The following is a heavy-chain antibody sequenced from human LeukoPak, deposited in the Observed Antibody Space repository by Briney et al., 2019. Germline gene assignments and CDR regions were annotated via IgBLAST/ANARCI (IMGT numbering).Heavy chain of an antibody. CDR3: ARGAGYNYPYYFDY. CDR2: TSNNGGTI. Sequence: PGGSLRLSCAASGFTFSDYYMSWVRQAPGRGLEWIAYTSNNGGTIYYADSVQGRFTISRDNAKNSLYLQMNSLRDGDTAVYYCARGAGYNYPYYFDYWGQGTPVTVSS. D-gene: IGHD5-24*01. J-gene: IGHJ4*02. V-gene: IGHV3-11*01. CDR1: GFTFSDYY.